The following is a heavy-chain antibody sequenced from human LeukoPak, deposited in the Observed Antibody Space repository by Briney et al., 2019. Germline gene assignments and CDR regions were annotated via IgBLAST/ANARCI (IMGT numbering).Heavy chain of an antibody. CDR2: ISSSEGDV. CDR3: AKEGLYTSRWFYFES. CDR1: GFTFSSYT. D-gene: IGHD6-13*01. Sequence: GGSLRLSCAASGFTFSSYTMNWVRQAPGKGLEWVASISSSEGDVYYADSVRGRFTIPRDNARSSLHLLMDSLRAEDTAVYYCAKEGLYTSRWFYFESWGQGTLVTVSA. J-gene: IGHJ4*02. V-gene: IGHV3-21*01.